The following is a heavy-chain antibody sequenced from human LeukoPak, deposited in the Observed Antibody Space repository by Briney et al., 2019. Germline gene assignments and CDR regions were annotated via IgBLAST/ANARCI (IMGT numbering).Heavy chain of an antibody. CDR2: IYNSGST. CDR3: ARFKRAGGWSYFDY. V-gene: IGHV4-59*01. Sequence: SETLSLTCTVSGGSISSYYWSWIRQPPGKGLEWIGHIYNSGSTNYSPSLKSRVTISVDTSKNQFSLKLSSVTAADTAVYYCARFKRAGGWSYFDYWGQGTLVTVSS. CDR1: GGSISSYY. D-gene: IGHD6-19*01. J-gene: IGHJ4*02.